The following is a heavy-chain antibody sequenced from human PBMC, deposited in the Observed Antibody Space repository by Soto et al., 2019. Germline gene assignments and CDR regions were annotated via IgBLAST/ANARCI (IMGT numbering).Heavy chain of an antibody. CDR2: IKEDGSKK. CDR1: GFTFRTYW. D-gene: IGHD1-20*01. CDR3: ARDGDSWNDFDY. V-gene: IGHV3-7*01. Sequence: EVQLVESGGGLVQPGGSLRLSCAASGFTFRTYWMSWVRQAPGKGLEWVANIKEDGSKKNFVDSVKGRFTISRDNAKNLLYLQMNSLRAEDTAVYYCARDGDSWNDFDYWGQGTLVTVPS. J-gene: IGHJ4*02.